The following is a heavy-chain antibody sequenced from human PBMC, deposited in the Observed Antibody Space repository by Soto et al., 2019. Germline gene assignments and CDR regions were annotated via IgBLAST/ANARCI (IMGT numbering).Heavy chain of an antibody. V-gene: IGHV3-21*01. CDR1: GFTFSSYS. D-gene: IGHD2-21*01. J-gene: IGHJ3*02. CDR3: ARAPYCGGDCYPDAFDI. CDR2: ISSSSSYI. Sequence: PGGSLRLSCAASGFTFSSYSMNWVRQAPGKGLEWVSSISSSSSYIYYADSVKGRFTISRDNAKNSLYLQMNSLRAEDTAEYYCARAPYCGGDCYPDAFDIWGQGTMVTVSS.